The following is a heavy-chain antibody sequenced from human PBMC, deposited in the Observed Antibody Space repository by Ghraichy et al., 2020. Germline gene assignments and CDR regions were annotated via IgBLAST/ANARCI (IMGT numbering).Heavy chain of an antibody. Sequence: GGSLRLSCAASGFTLSYYWMHWVRQVPGKGLVWVSRSNGDGSSTSYADSVKGRFTISRDNAKNTLFLQMNSLRVEDTAVYYCARGPLVSTTNGYVGDYWGRGALVTVSS. V-gene: IGHV3-74*01. D-gene: IGHD5/OR15-5a*01. CDR2: SNGDGSST. CDR1: GFTLSYYW. J-gene: IGHJ4*02. CDR3: ARGPLVSTTNGYVGDY.